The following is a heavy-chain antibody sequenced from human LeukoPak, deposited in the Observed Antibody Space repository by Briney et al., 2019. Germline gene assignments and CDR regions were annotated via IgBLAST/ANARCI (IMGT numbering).Heavy chain of an antibody. J-gene: IGHJ4*02. CDR1: GGSFSGYY. CDR3: ATGYSGSWYYFDY. V-gene: IGHV4-34*01. CDR2: INHSGST. D-gene: IGHD6-13*01. Sequence: SETLSLTXAVYGGSFSGYYWSWIRQPPGKGLEWIGEINHSGSTNYNPSLKSRVTISVDTSKNQFSLKLSSVTAADTAVYYCATGYSGSWYYFDYWGQGTLVTVSS.